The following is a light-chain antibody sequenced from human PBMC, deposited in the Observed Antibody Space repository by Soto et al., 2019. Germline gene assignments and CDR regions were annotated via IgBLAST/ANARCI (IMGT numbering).Light chain of an antibody. CDR3: QQYNNWPPLN. CDR2: GAS. J-gene: IGKJ4*01. Sequence: EIVITQSPATLSVSPGERATLSCRASQSVSSNLAWYQQKPGQAPRLLIYGASTRATGIPARFSGSGSGTEFTLTISSLQSEDFAVYYCQQYNNWPPLNFGGGTKGDIK. V-gene: IGKV3-15*01. CDR1: QSVSSN.